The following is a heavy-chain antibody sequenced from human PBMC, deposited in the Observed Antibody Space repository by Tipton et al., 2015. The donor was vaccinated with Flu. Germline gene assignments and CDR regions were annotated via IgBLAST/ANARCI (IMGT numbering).Heavy chain of an antibody. Sequence: GSLRLSCAASGFTFRTYSMDWVRQAPGKGLEWVSGISSDSGDIYYADSVKGRFTISRDNAKNSLYLQMNSLRAEDTAVYYCARDLGLHAMDYWGQGTLVSVSS. V-gene: IGHV3-21*01. CDR3: ARDLGLHAMDY. J-gene: IGHJ4*02. D-gene: IGHD7-27*01. CDR1: GFTFRTYS. CDR2: ISSDSGDI.